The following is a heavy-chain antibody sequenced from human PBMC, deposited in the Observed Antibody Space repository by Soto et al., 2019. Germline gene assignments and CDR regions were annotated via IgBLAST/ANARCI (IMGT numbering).Heavy chain of an antibody. CDR1: GFKFSNYA. Sequence: GSLRLSCAASGFKFSNYAMSWVRQAPGKGLEWVSLISATGGGTYYADSVKGRFTISRDNSHNTLYLQVHSLTDEDTAVYYCAKDRRAGGNSAFYFDFWGQGAQVTVSS. CDR3: AKDRRAGGNSAFYFDF. J-gene: IGHJ4*02. D-gene: IGHD3-16*01. V-gene: IGHV3-23*01. CDR2: ISATGGGT.